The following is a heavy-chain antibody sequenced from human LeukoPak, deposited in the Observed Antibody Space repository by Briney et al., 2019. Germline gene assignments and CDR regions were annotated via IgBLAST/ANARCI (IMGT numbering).Heavy chain of an antibody. J-gene: IGHJ4*02. CDR2: ISGGGGST. D-gene: IGHD6-25*01. V-gene: IGHV3-43*02. Sequence: PGGSLRLSCAASGFTFDGYAMHWVRQAPGKGLEWVSLISGGGGSTYYADSVKGRFTISRDNSKNSLYLQMNSLRTEDTALYYCAKDRAATRPVPYYFDYWGQGTLVTVSS. CDR1: GFTFDGYA. CDR3: AKDRAATRPVPYYFDY.